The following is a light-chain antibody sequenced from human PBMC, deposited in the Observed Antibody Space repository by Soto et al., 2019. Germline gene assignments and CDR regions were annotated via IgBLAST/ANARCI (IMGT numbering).Light chain of an antibody. Sequence: EIVLTQSPGTLSLSPGERATLSCRASQSVSSYLAWYQQKPGQAPRLLIYDASTRATGISARFSGSGSGTDFTLTISSLEPEDFAMYYCQQRSNCPVTFGQGTKVDIK. CDR2: DAS. J-gene: IGKJ1*01. CDR1: QSVSSY. CDR3: QQRSNCPVT. V-gene: IGKV3-11*01.